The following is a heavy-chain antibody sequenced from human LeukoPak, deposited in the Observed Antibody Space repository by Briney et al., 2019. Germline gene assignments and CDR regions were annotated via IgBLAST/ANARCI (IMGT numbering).Heavy chain of an antibody. CDR3: TKVISYYYGSGSHDSNY. D-gene: IGHD3-10*01. CDR1: GFTFSSYG. CDR2: IAYDGSGI. V-gene: IGHV3-30*18. J-gene: IGHJ4*02. Sequence: PGGSLRLSCATSGFTFSSYGMHWVRQAPGKGLEWVAVIAYDGSGINYADSVRGRFTISRDNAENTLYLQMNSLRGEDTAVYYCTKVISYYYGSGSHDSNYWGQGTLVTVSS.